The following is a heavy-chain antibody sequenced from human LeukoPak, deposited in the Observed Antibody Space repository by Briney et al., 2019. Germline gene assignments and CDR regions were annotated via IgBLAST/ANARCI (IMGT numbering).Heavy chain of an antibody. D-gene: IGHD1-1*01. J-gene: IGHJ6*02. CDR1: GGSISSYY. CDR2: IYYSGST. Sequence: PSETLSFTCTVSGGSISSYYWSWIRRPPGKGLEWIGYIYYSGSTNYNPSLKSRVTISVDTSKNQFSLKLSSVTAADTAVYYCARTVRDYYGMDVWGQGTTVTVSS. V-gene: IGHV4-59*01. CDR3: ARTVRDYYGMDV.